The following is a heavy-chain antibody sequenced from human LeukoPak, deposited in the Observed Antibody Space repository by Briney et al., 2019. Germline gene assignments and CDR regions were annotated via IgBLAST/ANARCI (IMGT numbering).Heavy chain of an antibody. CDR1: GFTFSSYG. CDR2: IRYDGSNK. D-gene: IGHD2-15*01. Sequence: GGSLRLSCAASGFTFSSYGMHWVRQAPGKGLEWVAFIRYDGSNKYYADSVKGRFTISRDNSKNTLYLQMNSLRAEDTAVYYCASLDIVVVVAATEVDYWGQGTLVTVSS. V-gene: IGHV3-30*02. CDR3: ASLDIVVVVAATEVDY. J-gene: IGHJ4*02.